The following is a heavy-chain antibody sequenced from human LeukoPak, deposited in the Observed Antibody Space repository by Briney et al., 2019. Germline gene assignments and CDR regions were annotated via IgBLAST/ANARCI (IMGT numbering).Heavy chain of an antibody. CDR3: AKDPMATIRVFDY. CDR2: IRYDGSNK. D-gene: IGHD5-24*01. CDR1: GFTFSSHG. V-gene: IGHV3-30*02. Sequence: QPGGSLRLSCVASGFTFSSHGMHWVRQAPGKGLEWVAFIRYDGSNKYYADSVKGRFTISRDNSKNTLYLQMNSLRAEDTAVYYCAKDPMATIRVFDYWGQGTLVTVSS. J-gene: IGHJ4*02.